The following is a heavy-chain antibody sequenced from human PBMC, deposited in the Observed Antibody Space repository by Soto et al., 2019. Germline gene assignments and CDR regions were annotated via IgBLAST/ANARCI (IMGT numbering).Heavy chain of an antibody. J-gene: IGHJ4*02. CDR3: ARVRPGLEWLLSPWCDY. CDR1: GFTFSSYA. V-gene: IGHV3-30-3*01. CDR2: ISYDGSNK. D-gene: IGHD3-3*01. Sequence: PGGSLRLSCAASGFTFSSYAMHWVRQAPGKGLEWVAVISYDGSNKYYADSVKGRFTISRDNSKNTLYLQMNSLRAEDTAVYYCARVRPGLEWLLSPWCDYWGQGTLVTVSS.